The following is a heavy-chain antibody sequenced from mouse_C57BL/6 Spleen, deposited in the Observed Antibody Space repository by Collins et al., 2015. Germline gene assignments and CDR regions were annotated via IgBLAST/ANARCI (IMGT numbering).Heavy chain of an antibody. CDR2: IFPGDGDS. J-gene: IGHJ2*01. CDR1: GYAFTNYW. CDR3: ARGGY. V-gene: IGHV1-80*01. Sequence: QVQLQQSGAELVKPGASVRISCKASGYAFTNYWMNWVKQRPGKGLEWIRQIFPGDGDSNYNGKFKDKVTLTADKSSSTAYMQLSSLTSEDSAVYFCARGGYWGQGTALTVSS.